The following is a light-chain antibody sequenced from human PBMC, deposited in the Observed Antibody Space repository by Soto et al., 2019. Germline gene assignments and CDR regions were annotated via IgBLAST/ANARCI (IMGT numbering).Light chain of an antibody. CDR2: KAS. V-gene: IGKV1-5*03. CDR3: QQYNSYSRT. J-gene: IGKJ1*01. Sequence: DIQMTPSPSTLSGSVGDRVTITCRASQSISSWLAWYQQKPGKAPKLLIYKASSLESGVPSRFSGSGSGTEFTLTISSLQPDDFATYYCQQYNSYSRTFGQGTKVDIK. CDR1: QSISSW.